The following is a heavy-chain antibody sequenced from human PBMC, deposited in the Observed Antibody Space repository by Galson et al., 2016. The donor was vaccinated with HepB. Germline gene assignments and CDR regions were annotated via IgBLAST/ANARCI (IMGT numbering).Heavy chain of an antibody. Sequence: SLRLSCAASGLTFDDYAMHWVRQAPGKGLEWVSGISWNRGYTGYADSVKGRFTISRDNAKRTLYLEMSSLRAEDTALYYCAKDIRPEGGFYSGPGSWFDFGGQGTLVTVSS. J-gene: IGHJ4*02. D-gene: IGHD3-10*01. V-gene: IGHV3-9*01. CDR3: AKDIRPEGGFYSGPGSWFDF. CDR1: GLTFDDYA. CDR2: ISWNRGYT.